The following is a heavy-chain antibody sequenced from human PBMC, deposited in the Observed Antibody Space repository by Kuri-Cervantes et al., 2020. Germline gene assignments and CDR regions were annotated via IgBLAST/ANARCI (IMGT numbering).Heavy chain of an antibody. CDR3: AKDSGRYYYDSSGFPIDY. CDR1: GFTFSSYG. D-gene: IGHD3-22*01. J-gene: IGHJ4*02. V-gene: IGHV3-30*02. CDR2: IRYDGSNK. Sequence: GESLKISCAASGFTFSSYGMHWVRQAPGKRLEWVAFIRYDGSNKYYADSVKGRFTISRDNSKNTLYLQMNSLRAEDTAVYYCAKDSGRYYYDSSGFPIDYWGQGTLVTVSS.